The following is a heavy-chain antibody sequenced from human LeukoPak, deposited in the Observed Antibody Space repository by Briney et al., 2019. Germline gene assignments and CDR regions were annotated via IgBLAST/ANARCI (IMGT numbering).Heavy chain of an antibody. Sequence: SETLSLTCTVSGGSISSGGYSWSWIRQPPGKGLEWIGEINHSGSTNYNPSLKSRVTISVDTSKNQFSLKLSSVTAADTAVYYCASIYYYYYYMDVWGKGTTVTISS. CDR1: GGSISSGGYS. V-gene: IGHV4-39*07. CDR3: ASIYYYYYYMDV. J-gene: IGHJ6*03. CDR2: INHSGST.